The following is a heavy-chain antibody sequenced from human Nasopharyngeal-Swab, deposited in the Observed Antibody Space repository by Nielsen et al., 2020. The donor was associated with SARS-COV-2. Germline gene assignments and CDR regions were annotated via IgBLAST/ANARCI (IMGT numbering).Heavy chain of an antibody. Sequence: WIRQLPGKGLEWVSGISPSGLTTYDADSVKGRFTISRDNANNTLYLQMNSLRAEDTAVYYCATLDYGDYAHYYYMDVWGKGTSVTVSS. V-gene: IGHV3-23*01. D-gene: IGHD4-17*01. CDR3: ATLDYGDYAHYYYMDV. J-gene: IGHJ6*03. CDR2: ISPSGLTT.